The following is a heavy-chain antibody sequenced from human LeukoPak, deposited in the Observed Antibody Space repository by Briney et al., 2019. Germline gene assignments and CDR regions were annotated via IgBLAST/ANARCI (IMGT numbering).Heavy chain of an antibody. CDR1: GFTFSSYW. Sequence: GGSLRLSCAASGFTFSSYWMSWVRQAPGKGLEWVANIKQDGSEKYYVDSVKGRFTISRDNAKSSLYLQMNSLRAEDTAVYYCARAPYCIGGSCRFDYWGQGTLVTVSS. J-gene: IGHJ4*02. D-gene: IGHD2-15*01. CDR2: IKQDGSEK. V-gene: IGHV3-7*03. CDR3: ARAPYCIGGSCRFDY.